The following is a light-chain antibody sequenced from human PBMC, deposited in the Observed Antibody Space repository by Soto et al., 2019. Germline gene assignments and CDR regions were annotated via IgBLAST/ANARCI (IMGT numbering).Light chain of an antibody. CDR1: SNDVGNYNL. CDR2: DGT. J-gene: IGLJ2*01. CDR3: CSYAGSSSFV. V-gene: IGLV2-23*03. Sequence: QSALTQPASVSGSPGQSITVTCTGTSNDVGNYNLVSWYQQHPGKAPKLMIYDGTQRPSGVSNRFSGSKSGSTASLTISGLQAEEEADYYCCSYAGSSSFVFGGGTKFTGL.